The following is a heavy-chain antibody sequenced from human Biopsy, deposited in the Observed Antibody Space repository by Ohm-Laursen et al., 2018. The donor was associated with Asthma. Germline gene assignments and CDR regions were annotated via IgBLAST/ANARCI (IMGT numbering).Heavy chain of an antibody. D-gene: IGHD6-13*01. Sequence: SETLSLTCTVSPGSINDYYWNWIRPFPGKGLEWIGYVHSSGSTRFNPSLKSRVTVSADTSVDQVSLKLSSVSAADTAIYYCARATSTWSQSGPHFFDHWGPGTLVTVSS. V-gene: IGHV4-59*01. CDR3: ARATSTWSQSGPHFFDH. J-gene: IGHJ5*02. CDR2: VHSSGST. CDR1: PGSINDYY.